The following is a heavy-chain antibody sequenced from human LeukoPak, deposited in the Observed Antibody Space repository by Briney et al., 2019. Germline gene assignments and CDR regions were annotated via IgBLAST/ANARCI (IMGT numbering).Heavy chain of an antibody. D-gene: IGHD3-22*01. CDR2: IIPIFGTA. CDR1: GGTFSSYA. V-gene: IGHV1-69*06. CDR3: VTYDSSGYYYNFDY. J-gene: IGHJ4*02. Sequence: SVKVSCKASGGTFSSYAISWVRQAPGQGLEWMGGIIPIFGTANYAQKFQGRVTITVDKSTSTAYMELSSLRSEDTAVYYCVTYDSSGYYYNFDYWGQGTLVTVSS.